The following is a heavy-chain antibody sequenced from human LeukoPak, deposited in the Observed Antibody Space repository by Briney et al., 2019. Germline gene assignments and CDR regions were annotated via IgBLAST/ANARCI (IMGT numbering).Heavy chain of an antibody. Sequence: PSETLSLTCTVPGGSISSYYWSWIRQPPGKGLEWIGYIYYSGSTNYNPSLKSRVTISVDTSKNQFSLKLSSVTAADTAVYYCARHHVLRYFDWSKNGWFDPWGQGTPVTVSS. D-gene: IGHD3-9*01. J-gene: IGHJ5*02. CDR2: IYYSGST. CDR1: GGSISSYY. CDR3: ARHHVLRYFDWSKNGWFDP. V-gene: IGHV4-59*08.